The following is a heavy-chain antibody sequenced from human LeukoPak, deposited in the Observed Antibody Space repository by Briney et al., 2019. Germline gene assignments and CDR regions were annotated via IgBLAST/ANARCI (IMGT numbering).Heavy chain of an antibody. CDR3: ARWGHTAMAFDP. CDR1: GGSISSYY. V-gene: IGHV4-59*01. Sequence: SETLSLTCTVSGGSISSYYWGWIRQPPGKGLEWIGYSSYSGSTNYNPSLKSRVSISVDTSKNQFSLRLSSVTAADTAVYYCARWGHTAMAFDPWGQGTLVTVSS. D-gene: IGHD5-18*01. CDR2: SSYSGST. J-gene: IGHJ5*02.